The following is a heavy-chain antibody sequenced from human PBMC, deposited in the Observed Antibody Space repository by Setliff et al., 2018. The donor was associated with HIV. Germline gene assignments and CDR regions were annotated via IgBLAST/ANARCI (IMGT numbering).Heavy chain of an antibody. V-gene: IGHV1-69*11. D-gene: IGHD3-10*01. J-gene: IGHJ4*02. Sequence: SVKVSCKASGHTPRHYGINWIRQAPGQGLEWVGSLIPVLGEPHYAPRFQGRVTITADDSTNTAYLELSNLRSDDTATYYCGRGVLYGLSEYWGPGSLVTVSS. CDR3: GRGVLYGLSEY. CDR2: LIPVLGEP. CDR1: GHTPRHYG.